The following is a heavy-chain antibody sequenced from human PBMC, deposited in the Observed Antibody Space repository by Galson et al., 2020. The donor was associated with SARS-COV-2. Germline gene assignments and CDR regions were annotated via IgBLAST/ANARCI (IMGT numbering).Heavy chain of an antibody. CDR2: INPSSGDT. Sequence: ASVKVSCRASGYTLSDYYLHWVRQAPGQGLEWMGWINPSSGDTQYAQRFQGRVTMTRDTSITTAYMELSSLRSDDTAIYYCARPTYYYYGLDVWGQGTTVTVSS. CDR3: ARPTYYYYGLDV. J-gene: IGHJ6*02. V-gene: IGHV1-2*02. CDR1: GYTLSDYY.